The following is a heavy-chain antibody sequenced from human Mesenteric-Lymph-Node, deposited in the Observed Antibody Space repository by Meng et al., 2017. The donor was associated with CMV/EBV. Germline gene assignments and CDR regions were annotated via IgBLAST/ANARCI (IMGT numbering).Heavy chain of an antibody. Sequence: ASVKVSCKTSGYTFTSYFIHWVRQAPGQGLEWMGIINPDSGSTIYAQKFHGRVTMTRDTSTSTVYMELSSLRSEDTALYYCARADFWSGNWGQGTLVTVSS. CDR2: INPDSGST. V-gene: IGHV1-46*01. CDR1: GYTFTSYF. CDR3: ARADFWSGN. J-gene: IGHJ4*02. D-gene: IGHD3-3*01.